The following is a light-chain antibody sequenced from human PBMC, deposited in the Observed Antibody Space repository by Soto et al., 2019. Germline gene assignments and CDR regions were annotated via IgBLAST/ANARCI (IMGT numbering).Light chain of an antibody. J-gene: IGKJ5*01. Sequence: ELVLTQSPGTLSLSPGESATLSCRGSQSVSSYLAWYQQIHGKAPRLLIYDASNRATGITARFSGSGSGTDFTLNISSIEPEDFAVYSCQQRPNRPPGITCGQGTRLEIK. V-gene: IGKV3-11*01. CDR3: QQRPNRPPGIT. CDR2: DAS. CDR1: QSVSSY.